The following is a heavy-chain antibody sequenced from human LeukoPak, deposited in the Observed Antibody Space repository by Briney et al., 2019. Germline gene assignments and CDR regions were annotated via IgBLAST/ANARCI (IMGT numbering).Heavy chain of an antibody. CDR1: GGTFSSYA. J-gene: IGHJ4*02. CDR2: IIPIFGTA. Sequence: GASVKVSCKASGGTFSSYAISWVRQAPGQGLEWMGGIIPIFGTANYAQKFQGRVTITADESTSTAYMELSSLRSEDTAVYYCARMNYDILTGYFEYWGQGTLVTVSS. D-gene: IGHD3-9*01. CDR3: ARMNYDILTGYFEY. V-gene: IGHV1-69*13.